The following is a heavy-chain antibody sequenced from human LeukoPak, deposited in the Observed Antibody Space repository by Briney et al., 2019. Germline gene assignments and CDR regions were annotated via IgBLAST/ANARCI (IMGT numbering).Heavy chain of an antibody. D-gene: IGHD3-10*01. Sequence: GGSLRLSCAASGFTFNAYGMHWVRQAPGKGLEWVAFIRYDGINKDYADSVKGRFTFSRDSSKNTLYLQMSSLRTEDTAVYYCAKDMGSHGSGSYYALDIWGQGTMVTVSS. V-gene: IGHV3-30*02. CDR3: AKDMGSHGSGSYYALDI. CDR1: GFTFNAYG. CDR2: IRYDGINK. J-gene: IGHJ3*02.